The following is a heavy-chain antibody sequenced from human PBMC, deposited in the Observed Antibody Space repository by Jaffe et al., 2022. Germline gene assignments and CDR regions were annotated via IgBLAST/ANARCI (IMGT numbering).Heavy chain of an antibody. CDR1: GYTFTSYY. D-gene: IGHD3-10*01. CDR3: ARDQFPRITMVRGANTFDY. Sequence: QVQLVQSGAEVKKPGASVKVSCKASGYTFTSYYMHWVRQAPGQGLEWMGIINPSGGSTSYAQKFQGRVTMTRDTSTSTVYMELSSLRSEDTAVYYCARDQFPRITMVRGANTFDYWGQGTLVTVSS. CDR2: INPSGGST. V-gene: IGHV1-46*01. J-gene: IGHJ4*02.